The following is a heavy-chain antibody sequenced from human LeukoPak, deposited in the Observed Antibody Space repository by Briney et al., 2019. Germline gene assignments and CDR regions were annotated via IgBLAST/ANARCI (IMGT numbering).Heavy chain of an antibody. D-gene: IGHD2-15*01. CDR2: VTGSGGDT. Sequence: PGGSLRLSCAASGFTFSNYAMSWARQTPGKGLECVSVVTGSGGDTYYTGSVNGRFTISRDNSKNTLYLQMNSLRAEDTAVYYCARGTLEHCSGASCYPLDSWGQGTLVTVSS. J-gene: IGHJ5*01. CDR1: GFTFSNYA. V-gene: IGHV3-23*01. CDR3: ARGTLEHCSGASCYPLDS.